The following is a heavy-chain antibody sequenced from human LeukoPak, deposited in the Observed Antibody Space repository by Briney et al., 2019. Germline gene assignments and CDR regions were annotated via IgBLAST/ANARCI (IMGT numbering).Heavy chain of an antibody. CDR2: ISSSGSTI. V-gene: IGHV3-11*04. J-gene: IGHJ4*02. D-gene: IGHD3-3*01. CDR1: GFTFSDYY. CDR3: ARVIRITIFGVVTEPCYFDY. Sequence: GGSLRLSCAASGFTFSDYYMSWIRQAPGKGLEWVSYISSSGSTIYYAHSVKGRFTISRDNAKNSLYLQMNSLRAEDTAVYYCARVIRITIFGVVTEPCYFDYWGQGTLVTVSS.